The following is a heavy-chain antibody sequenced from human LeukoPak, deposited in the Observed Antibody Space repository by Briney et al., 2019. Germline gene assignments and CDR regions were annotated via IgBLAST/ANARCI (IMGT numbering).Heavy chain of an antibody. CDR1: GYTFTSYY. V-gene: IGHV1-46*01. J-gene: IGHJ4*02. Sequence: ASVKVSCKASGYTFTSYYMHWVRQAPGQGLEWMGEINPSGGSTSYAQNFQGRVTMTRDMSTSTVYMELSSLRSEDTAVYYCARGASGSYHNPPSSYWGQGTLVTVSS. CDR2: INPSGGST. CDR3: ARGASGSYHNPPSSY. D-gene: IGHD1-26*01.